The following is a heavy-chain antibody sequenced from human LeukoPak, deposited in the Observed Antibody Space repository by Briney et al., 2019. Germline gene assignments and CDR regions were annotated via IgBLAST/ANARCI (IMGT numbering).Heavy chain of an antibody. V-gene: IGHV1-18*01. J-gene: IGHJ4*02. CDR3: ARDPSNTSGRYTYFDY. Sequence: GASVKVSCTTYGYTFTSHGISWVRQAPGQGLEWMGWISGFNGETHYAQNLQGRVTMTTDTSTSTAYMELRSLRSDDTAVYYCARDPSNTSGRYTYFDYWGQGTLVTVSS. CDR2: ISGFNGET. D-gene: IGHD3-16*02. CDR1: GYTFTSHG.